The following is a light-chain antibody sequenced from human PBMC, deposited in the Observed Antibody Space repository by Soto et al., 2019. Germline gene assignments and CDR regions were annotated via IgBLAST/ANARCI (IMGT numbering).Light chain of an antibody. V-gene: IGLV6-57*04. Sequence: NFMLTQPHSVSESPGKTVTISCTRSSGSIASNFVQWYQQRPGSAPTTVIYDDNQRPSGVPDRFSGSIDSSSNSASLTISGLKTEDEADYYCQSYASSSQGVIFGGGTKLTVL. J-gene: IGLJ2*01. CDR3: QSYASSSQGVI. CDR2: DDN. CDR1: SGSIASNF.